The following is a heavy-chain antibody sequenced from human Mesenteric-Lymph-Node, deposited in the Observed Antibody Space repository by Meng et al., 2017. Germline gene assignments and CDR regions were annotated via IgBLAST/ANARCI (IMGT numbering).Heavy chain of an antibody. V-gene: IGHV3-9*01. CDR3: VREKGSSGRAGWFDP. Sequence: SLKISCAASGFTFDDYAMHWVRQAPGKGLEWVSGISWNSGSIGYADSVKGRLTISRDNSKNTLYLQMESLRPEDTAVYYCVREKGSSGRAGWFDPWGQGTLVTVSS. D-gene: IGHD6-19*01. CDR2: ISWNSGSI. CDR1: GFTFDDYA. J-gene: IGHJ5*02.